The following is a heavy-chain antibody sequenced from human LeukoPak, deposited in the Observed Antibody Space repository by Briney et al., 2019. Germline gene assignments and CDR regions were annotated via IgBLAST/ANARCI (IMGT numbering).Heavy chain of an antibody. J-gene: IGHJ6*03. CDR1: GGSMSSYY. V-gene: IGHV4-59*12. D-gene: IGHD6-13*01. CDR3: ARDLEGIDSRSWYSYYYMDV. Sequence: SSETLSLICSVSGGSMSSYYWSWIRQPPGKGLEWIGSIYYSGSSNYNPSLKSRVSISVDTSKNQFSLKPTSVTAADTAVYYCARDLEGIDSRSWYSYYYMDVWGKGTTVTVSS. CDR2: IYYSGSS.